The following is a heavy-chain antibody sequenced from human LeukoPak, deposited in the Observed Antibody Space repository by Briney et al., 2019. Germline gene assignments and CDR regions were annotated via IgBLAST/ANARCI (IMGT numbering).Heavy chain of an antibody. V-gene: IGHV1-2*02. Sequence: ASVKVSCKASGYTFTGYYMHWVRRAPGQGLEWMGWINPNSGGTNYAQKFQGRVTMTRDTSISTAYMELSRLRSDDTAVYYCAREHCSSTSCYPYYYYYMDVWGKGTTVTVSS. D-gene: IGHD2-2*01. CDR1: GYTFTGYY. J-gene: IGHJ6*03. CDR3: AREHCSSTSCYPYYYYYMDV. CDR2: INPNSGGT.